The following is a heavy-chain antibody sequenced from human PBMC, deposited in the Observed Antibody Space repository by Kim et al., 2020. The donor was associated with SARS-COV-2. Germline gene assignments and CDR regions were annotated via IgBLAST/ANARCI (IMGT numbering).Heavy chain of an antibody. V-gene: IGHV3-23*01. CDR1: GFTFSSYA. CDR2: ISGSGGST. D-gene: IGHD2-2*01. J-gene: IGHJ6*02. CDR3: AKGVGYCSSRSCYAFYYYYGVDV. Sequence: GGSLRLSCAASGFTFSSYAMSWVRQAPGKGLEWVSAISGSGGSTYYADSVKGRFTISRDNSKNTLYLQMNSLRAEDTAVYYCAKGVGYCSSRSCYAFYYYYGVDVWGQGTTVTVSS.